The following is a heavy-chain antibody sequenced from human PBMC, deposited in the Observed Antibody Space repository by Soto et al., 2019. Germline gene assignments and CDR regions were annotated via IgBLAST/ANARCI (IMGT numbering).Heavy chain of an antibody. CDR3: ASTNYYDSSGRAFDI. CDR2: IFYSGST. V-gene: IGHV4-39*01. D-gene: IGHD3-22*01. J-gene: IGHJ3*02. CDR1: GGSISSSSYY. Sequence: PSETLSLTCTVSGGSISSSSYYWGWIRQPPGKGLEWIGSIFYSGSTYYNPSLKSRVTISVDTSKNQFSLKLSSVTAADTAVYYCASTNYYDSSGRAFDIWGQGTMVTVS.